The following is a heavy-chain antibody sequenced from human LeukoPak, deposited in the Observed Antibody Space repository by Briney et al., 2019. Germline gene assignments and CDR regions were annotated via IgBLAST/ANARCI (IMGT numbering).Heavy chain of an antibody. D-gene: IGHD6-6*01. CDR2: IYYSGST. CDR1: GGSISSGDHY. J-gene: IGHJ4*02. V-gene: IGHV4-30-4*01. CDR3: ARGSWSSSIDY. Sequence: PSETLSLTCTVSGGSISSGDHYLSWIRQPPGKGLEWIGYIYYSGSTYYNPSLKSRVTISVDTSKNQFSLKLSSVTAADTAVYYCARGSWSSSIDYWGQGTLVTVSS.